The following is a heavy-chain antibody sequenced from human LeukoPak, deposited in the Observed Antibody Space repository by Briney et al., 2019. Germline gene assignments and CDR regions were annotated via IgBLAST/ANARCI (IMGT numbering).Heavy chain of an antibody. J-gene: IGHJ6*03. Sequence: ASVKVSCKASGYTFTSYDINWVRQATGQGLEWMGWMNPNSGNTGYAQKLQGRVTMTTDTSTSTAYMELRSLRSDDTAVYYCARTSGRRTDYDFWSGYYTSKDYYYYMDVWGKGTTVTVSS. CDR2: MNPNSGNT. CDR3: ARTSGRRTDYDFWSGYYTSKDYYYYMDV. CDR1: GYTFTSYD. V-gene: IGHV1-8*02. D-gene: IGHD3-3*01.